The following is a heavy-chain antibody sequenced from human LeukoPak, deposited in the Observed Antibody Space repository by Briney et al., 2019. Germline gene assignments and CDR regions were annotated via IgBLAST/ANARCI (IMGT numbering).Heavy chain of an antibody. J-gene: IGHJ3*02. V-gene: IGHV3-30*02. Sequence: GGSLRLSCTASGFTFSSYGMHWVRQAPGKGLEWVAFLRYDGSNKYYADSVKGRFTISRDNSKNTLYLQMNSLRAEDTAVYYCAKEYDILTGYYAFDIWGQGTMVTVSS. D-gene: IGHD3-9*01. CDR2: LRYDGSNK. CDR3: AKEYDILTGYYAFDI. CDR1: GFTFSSYG.